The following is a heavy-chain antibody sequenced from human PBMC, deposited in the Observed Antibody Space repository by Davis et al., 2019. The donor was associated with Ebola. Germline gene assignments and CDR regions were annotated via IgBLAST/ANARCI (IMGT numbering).Heavy chain of an antibody. CDR2: IYTSGST. J-gene: IGHJ3*02. Sequence: PSETLSLTCAVYGGSFSGYYWSWIRQPAGKGLEWIGRIYTSGSTNHNPSLKSRVTMSVDTSKNQFSLKLSSVTAADTAVYYCARNEWRLPAFDIWGQGTTVTVSS. V-gene: IGHV4-59*10. CDR1: GGSFSGYY. D-gene: IGHD3-3*01. CDR3: ARNEWRLPAFDI.